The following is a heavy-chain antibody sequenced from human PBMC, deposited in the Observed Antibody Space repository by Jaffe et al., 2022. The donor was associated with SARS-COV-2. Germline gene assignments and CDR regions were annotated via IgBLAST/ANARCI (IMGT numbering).Heavy chain of an antibody. Sequence: QVQLVESGGGVVQPGRSLRLSCAASGFTFSSYGMHWVRQAPGKGLEWVAVISYDGSNKYYADSVKGRFTISRDNSKNTLYLQMNSLRAEDTAVYYCAKSYYDFWSGYLSHYYYYGMDVWGQGTTVTVSS. J-gene: IGHJ6*02. CDR2: ISYDGSNK. CDR1: GFTFSSYG. CDR3: AKSYYDFWSGYLSHYYYYGMDV. V-gene: IGHV3-30*18. D-gene: IGHD3-3*01.